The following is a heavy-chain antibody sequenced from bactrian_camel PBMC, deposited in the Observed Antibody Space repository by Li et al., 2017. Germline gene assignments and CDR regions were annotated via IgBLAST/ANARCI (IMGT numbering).Heavy chain of an antibody. J-gene: IGHJ4*01. V-gene: IGHV3S40*01. CDR3: ATGSPMGAYND. CDR2: ISSSGGST. Sequence: VQLVESGGGLVQPGGSLRLSCAASGFTFSTYAMSWVRQAPGKGLEWVSLISSSGGSTLYADSVKGRFTFSRDNTKNIVYLQMNSLQSEDTALYYCATGSPMGAYNDWGQGTQVTVS. D-gene: IGHD3*01. CDR1: GFTFSTYA.